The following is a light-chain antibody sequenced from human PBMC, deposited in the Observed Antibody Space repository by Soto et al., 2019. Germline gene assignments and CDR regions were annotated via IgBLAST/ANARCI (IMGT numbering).Light chain of an antibody. CDR2: GAS. Sequence: IVLTQSPGTLSLSPGEGATLSCRASQSLSSHSLAWYQHKPGQTPRLLIYGASSRATGIPDRFSGSGSGTDFTLTISRLEPEDFAVYYCQQYGSSFGQGTKVDIK. CDR3: QQYGSS. CDR1: QSLSSHS. J-gene: IGKJ1*01. V-gene: IGKV3-20*01.